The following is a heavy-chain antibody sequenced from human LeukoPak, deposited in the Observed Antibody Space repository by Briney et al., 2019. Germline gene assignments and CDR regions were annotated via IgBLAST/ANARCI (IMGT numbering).Heavy chain of an antibody. J-gene: IGHJ5*01. V-gene: IGHV1-69*05. CDR1: GGTFSSYA. Sequence: SVKVSCKASGGTFSSYAISWVRQAPGQGVEWMGGIILIFGTANYAQKFQGRVTITTDESTSTAYMELSRLRSDDTAVYYCAKDISTHMEPPDWFDSWGQGTLVTVSS. CDR2: IILIFGTA. CDR3: AKDISTHMEPPDWFDS. D-gene: IGHD1-1*01.